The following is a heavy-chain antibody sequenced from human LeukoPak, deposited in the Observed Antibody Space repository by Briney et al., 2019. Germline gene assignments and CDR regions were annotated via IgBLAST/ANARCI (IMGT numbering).Heavy chain of an antibody. CDR3: ARGFIAFYYDSSGEAFDY. V-gene: IGHV3-11*01. CDR2: ISSSGSTI. Sequence: GGSLRLSCAASGFTFSDYYMSWIRQAPGKGLEWVSYISSSGSTIYYADSVKGRFTTSRDNAKNSLYLQMNSLRAEDTAVYYCARGFIAFYYDSSGEAFDYWGQRTLVTVSS. CDR1: GFTFSDYY. J-gene: IGHJ4*02. D-gene: IGHD3-22*01.